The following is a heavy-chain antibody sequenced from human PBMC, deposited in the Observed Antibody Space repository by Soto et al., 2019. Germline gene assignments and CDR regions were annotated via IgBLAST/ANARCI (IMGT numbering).Heavy chain of an antibody. CDR3: ARVLRGVVNWFDP. V-gene: IGHV1-18*01. CDR1: GDTFTNFG. J-gene: IGHJ5*02. Sequence: HLVQSGPEVKQPGASVTVSCKTSGDTFTNFGLSWVRQAPGQGLEWMGWIATYNSNKNYAQNFQGRLTLTTDTSTSTAYMELKSLGYDDTAVYYCARVLRGVVNWFDPWGQGTLVTVSS. CDR2: IATYNSNK. D-gene: IGHD3-10*01.